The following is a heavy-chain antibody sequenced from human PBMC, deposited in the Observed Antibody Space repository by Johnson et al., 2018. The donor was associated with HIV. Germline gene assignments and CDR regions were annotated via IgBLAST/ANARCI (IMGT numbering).Heavy chain of an antibody. Sequence: LVESGGGLVQPGRSLRLSCAASGFTFDDYAMHWVRQAPGKGLEWVSGIGWNSGNIVYADSVKGRFTISSDNSKNTLYLQMNSLRAEDTAVYYCARAIGNWDAFDIWGQGTMVTVSS. J-gene: IGHJ3*02. CDR2: IGWNSGNI. CDR3: ARAIGNWDAFDI. CDR1: GFTFDDYA. V-gene: IGHV3-9*01. D-gene: IGHD7-27*01.